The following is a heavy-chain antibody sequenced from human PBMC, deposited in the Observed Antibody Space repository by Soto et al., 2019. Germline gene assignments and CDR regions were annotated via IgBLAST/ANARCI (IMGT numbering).Heavy chain of an antibody. Sequence: QVQLQESGPGLVKPSQTLSLTCTVSGGSISSGGYYWSWIRQHPGKGLEWIGYVYYSGSTYYNPSLKSRVTISVDTSKNQCSLKLSSVTAADTAVYYCARAYSSGWYHYYYYYGMDVWGQGTTVTVSS. V-gene: IGHV4-31*03. J-gene: IGHJ6*02. CDR3: ARAYSSGWYHYYYYYGMDV. CDR1: GGSISSGGYY. D-gene: IGHD6-19*01. CDR2: VYYSGST.